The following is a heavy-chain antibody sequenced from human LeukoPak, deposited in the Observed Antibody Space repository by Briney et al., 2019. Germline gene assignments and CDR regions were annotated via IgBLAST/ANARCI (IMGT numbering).Heavy chain of an antibody. V-gene: IGHV3-48*03. Sequence: PGGSLRLSCAASGFTFSSYEVNWVRQAPGKGLEWVSYISSSGSTIYYADSVKGRFTISRDNAKNSLYLQMNSPRAEDTAVYYCARQTTNDAFDIWGQGTMVTVSS. CDR3: ARQTTNDAFDI. D-gene: IGHD1-26*01. CDR1: GFTFSSYE. CDR2: ISSSGSTI. J-gene: IGHJ3*02.